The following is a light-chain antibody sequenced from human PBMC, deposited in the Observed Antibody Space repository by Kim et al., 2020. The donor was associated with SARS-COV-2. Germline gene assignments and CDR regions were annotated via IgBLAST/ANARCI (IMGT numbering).Light chain of an antibody. J-gene: IGLJ3*02. CDR1: SSNIGSNS. Sequence: QSVLTQPPSTSGTPGPRVTISCFGSSSNIGSNSVSWYQQLPGTAPKLLIYSDNRRTLGVPDRFSGSSSGTSASLAISGLQSDDEADYHCSAWDDRLTGWVFGGGTKVTVL. CDR3: SAWDDRLTGWV. CDR2: SDN. V-gene: IGLV1-44*01.